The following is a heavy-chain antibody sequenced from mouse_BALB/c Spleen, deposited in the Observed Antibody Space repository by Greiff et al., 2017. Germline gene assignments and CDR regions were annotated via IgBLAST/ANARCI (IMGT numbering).Heavy chain of an antibody. CDR1: GYSFTGYF. J-gene: IGHJ3*01. Sequence: EVQLQQSGPELVKPGASVKISCKASGYSFTGYFMNWVMQSHGKSLEWIGRINPYNGDTFYNQKFKGKATLTVDKSSSTAHMELRSLASEDSAVYYCARQRDWETWFAYWGQGTLVTVSA. V-gene: IGHV1-20*02. D-gene: IGHD4-1*01. CDR3: ARQRDWETWFAY. CDR2: INPYNGDT.